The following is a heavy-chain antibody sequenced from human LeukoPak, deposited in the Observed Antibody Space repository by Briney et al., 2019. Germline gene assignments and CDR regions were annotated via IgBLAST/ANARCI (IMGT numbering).Heavy chain of an antibody. CDR2: IYHSGST. Sequence: PSQTLSLTCTVSGGSISSGGYYWSWIRQPPGKGLEWIGYIYHSGSTYYSPSLKSRVTISVDRSKNQFSLKLSSVTAADTAVYYCARDSGSHFDYWGQGTLVTVSS. D-gene: IGHD1-26*01. CDR3: ARDSGSHFDY. J-gene: IGHJ4*02. CDR1: GGSISSGGYY. V-gene: IGHV4-30-2*01.